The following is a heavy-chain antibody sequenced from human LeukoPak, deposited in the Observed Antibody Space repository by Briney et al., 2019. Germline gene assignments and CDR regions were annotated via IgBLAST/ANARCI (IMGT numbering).Heavy chain of an antibody. CDR3: TKWSGFGDD. CDR1: GFTFSGNS. Sequence: GGSLRLSCAASGFTFSGNSMTWVRQTPGKGLEWVSGISGSGDSTFYADSVKGRFTISRDNSRNTVYLQMSSLRPEDTAVYYCTKWSGFGDDWGQGTLVTVSS. J-gene: IGHJ4*02. V-gene: IGHV3-23*01. CDR2: ISGSGDST. D-gene: IGHD3-10*01.